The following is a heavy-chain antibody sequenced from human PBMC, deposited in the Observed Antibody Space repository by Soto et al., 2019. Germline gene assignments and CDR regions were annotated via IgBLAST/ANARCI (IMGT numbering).Heavy chain of an antibody. CDR2: IYYSGTT. J-gene: IGHJ4*02. CDR1: GDSVSSSSNN. V-gene: IGHV4-39*01. CDR3: ARHLDIVATTPVFDY. Sequence: SETLSLTCTVSGDSVSSSSNNGGWIRQPPGKGLEWIGSIYYSGTTYYNPSLKSRVTISVDTSKNQFSLNLSSVTAADTAVYYCARHLDIVATTPVFDYWGQGTLVTVSS. D-gene: IGHD5-12*01.